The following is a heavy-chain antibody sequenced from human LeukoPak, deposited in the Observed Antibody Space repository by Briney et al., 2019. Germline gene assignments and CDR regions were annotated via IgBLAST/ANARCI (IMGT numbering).Heavy chain of an antibody. CDR2: IYYSGST. CDR3: ARHVGRGYGMDV. CDR1: GGSISSYY. V-gene: IGHV4-59*08. Sequence: SETLSLTCTVSGGSISSYYWSWIRQPPGKGLEWIGYIYYSGSTNYNPSLKSRVTISADTSKNQFSLKLSSVTAADTAVYYCARHVGRGYGMDVWGQGTTVTVSS. D-gene: IGHD1-26*01. J-gene: IGHJ6*02.